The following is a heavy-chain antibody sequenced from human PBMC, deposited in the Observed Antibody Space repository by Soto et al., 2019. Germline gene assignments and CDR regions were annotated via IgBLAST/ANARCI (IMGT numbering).Heavy chain of an antibody. J-gene: IGHJ3*02. CDR1: GFTFSSYA. V-gene: IGHV3-23*01. CDR2: ISGSGGST. Sequence: EVQLLESGGGLVQPGGSRRLSCAASGFTFSSYAMSWVRQAPGKGLEWVSAISGSGGSTYYADSVKGRFTISRDNSKNTLYLQMNSLRAEDTAVYYCAKTKCSGGSCYSVAYAFDIWGQGTMVTVSS. CDR3: AKTKCSGGSCYSVAYAFDI. D-gene: IGHD2-15*01.